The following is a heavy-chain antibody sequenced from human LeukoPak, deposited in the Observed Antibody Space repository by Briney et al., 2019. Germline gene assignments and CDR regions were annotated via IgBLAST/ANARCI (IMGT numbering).Heavy chain of an antibody. Sequence: GGSLRLSCAASGFSFSSNSMNWVRQAPGKGLEWVSYISGSSSTIYYADSVKGRFTISRDNARNSLYLQMNTLRAEDTAVYSCARGADGVSSNSRGWFDPWGQGTLVTVSS. CDR1: GFSFSSNS. CDR3: ARGADGVSSNSRGWFDP. CDR2: ISGSSSTI. D-gene: IGHD2-15*01. V-gene: IGHV3-48*04. J-gene: IGHJ5*02.